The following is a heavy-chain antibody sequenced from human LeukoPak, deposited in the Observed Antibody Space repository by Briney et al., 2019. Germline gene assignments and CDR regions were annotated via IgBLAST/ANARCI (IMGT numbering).Heavy chain of an antibody. CDR1: GFSFSSYA. CDR3: AKRSGYTTGWFFDF. V-gene: IGHV3-23*01. D-gene: IGHD6-19*01. J-gene: IGHJ4*02. CDR2: ISGSGDNT. Sequence: PGGSLRLSCAASGFSFSSYAMSWVRQAPGKGLEWVSSISGSGDNTYYAESVKGRFTISRDNSKNTLFLQMNRLRAEDTGVFYCAKRSGYTTGWFFDFWGQGTLVTVSS.